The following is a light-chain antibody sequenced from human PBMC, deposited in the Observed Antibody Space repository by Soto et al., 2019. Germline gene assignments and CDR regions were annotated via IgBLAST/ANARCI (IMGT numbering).Light chain of an antibody. Sequence: DIQMTQSPSTLSASVGDRVTITCRASQSISSWLAWYQQKPGKAPKVLIYKASSLKSGVPSRFSGSGSGTEFTLTISSLQPDDFATYYCQQYNSYSRTFGQGTKVDIK. CDR3: QQYNSYSRT. CDR2: KAS. CDR1: QSISSW. J-gene: IGKJ1*01. V-gene: IGKV1-5*03.